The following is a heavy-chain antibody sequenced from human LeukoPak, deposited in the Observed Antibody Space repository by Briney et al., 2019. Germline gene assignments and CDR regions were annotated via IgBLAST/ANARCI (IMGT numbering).Heavy chain of an antibody. V-gene: IGHV3-23*01. CDR3: AKDSIDHNGVYDAFDI. CDR2: IGSTDT. J-gene: IGHJ3*02. Sequence: GGSLGLSCAASGFTFNIFAMSWVRQAPGKGLEWVSTIGSTDTYYADSVKGRFTISRDNSKNTLHPQMNSLRAEDTAIYYCAKDSIDHNGVYDAFDIWGQGTLVTVSS. CDR1: GFTFNIFA. D-gene: IGHD1-1*01.